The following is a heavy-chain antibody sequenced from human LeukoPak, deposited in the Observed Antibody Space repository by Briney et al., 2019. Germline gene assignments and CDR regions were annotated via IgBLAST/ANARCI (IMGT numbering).Heavy chain of an antibody. CDR3: ATSFSTIFGVVINWFDP. V-gene: IGHV1-2*02. CDR1: GYTFTGYY. Sequence: ASVKVSCKASGYTFTGYYVHWVRQAPGQGLEWMGWTSPNSGSTIYAQKFQGRVTMTEDTSTDTAYMELSSLRSEDTAVYYCATSFSTIFGVVINWFDPWGQGTLVTVSS. CDR2: TSPNSGST. D-gene: IGHD3-3*01. J-gene: IGHJ5*02.